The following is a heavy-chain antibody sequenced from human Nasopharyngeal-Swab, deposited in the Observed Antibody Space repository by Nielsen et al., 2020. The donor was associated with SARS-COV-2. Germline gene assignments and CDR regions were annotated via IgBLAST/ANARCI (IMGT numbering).Heavy chain of an antibody. V-gene: IGHV3-30*04. CDR3: ATDLAAAGKYYYYYYGMDV. Sequence: GGSLRLSCAASGSTFSSYAMHWVRQAPGKGLEWVAVISYDGSNKYYADSVKGRFTISRDNSKNTLYLQMNSLRAEDTAVYYCATDLAAAGKYYYYYYGMDVWGQGTTVTVSS. CDR1: GSTFSSYA. CDR2: ISYDGSNK. D-gene: IGHD6-13*01. J-gene: IGHJ6*02.